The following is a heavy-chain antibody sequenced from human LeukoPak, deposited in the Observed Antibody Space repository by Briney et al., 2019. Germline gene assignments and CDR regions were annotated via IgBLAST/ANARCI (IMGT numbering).Heavy chain of an antibody. CDR2: ISAYNGNT. V-gene: IGHV1-18*01. D-gene: IGHD5-12*01. Sequence: ASVKVSCKASGYTFTSYDINWVRQATGLGLEWMGWISAYNGNTNYAQKLQGRVTMTTGTSTSTAYMELRSLRSDDTAVYYCARDLVRLRKLDYWGQGTLVTVSS. CDR3: ARDLVRLRKLDY. J-gene: IGHJ4*02. CDR1: GYTFTSYD.